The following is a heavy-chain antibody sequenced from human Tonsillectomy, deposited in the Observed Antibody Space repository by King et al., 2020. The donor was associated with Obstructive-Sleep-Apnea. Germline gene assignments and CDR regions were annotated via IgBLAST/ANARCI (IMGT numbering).Heavy chain of an antibody. D-gene: IGHD1-26*01. CDR2: IYTSGNT. V-gene: IGHV4-4*07. CDR1: GASISSYY. CDR3: ARVGETTYYYYGMDA. Sequence: QLQESGPGLVEPSETLSLTCTVSGASISSYYWSWLRQPAGKGLEWIGRIYTSGNTNYNPSLKSRVTMSVDTSKNQFSLKLNSVTAADTAVYYCARVGETTYYYYGMDAWGQGTTVTVSS. J-gene: IGHJ6*02.